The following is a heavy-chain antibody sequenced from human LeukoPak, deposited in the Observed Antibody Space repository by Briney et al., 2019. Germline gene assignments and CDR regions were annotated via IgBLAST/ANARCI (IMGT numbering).Heavy chain of an antibody. Sequence: PSETLSLTCAVYDGSFSDHYWKWIRQPPGKGLEWIGEINYSGSTNYNVSLKSRVTMSVDTSKNQFSLKLSSVTAADTAVYYCAREKSGVSYYYYYMDVWGKGTTVTVSS. CDR3: AREKSGVSYYYYYMDV. D-gene: IGHD2-21*01. CDR2: INYSGST. CDR1: DGSFSDHY. J-gene: IGHJ6*03. V-gene: IGHV4-34*01.